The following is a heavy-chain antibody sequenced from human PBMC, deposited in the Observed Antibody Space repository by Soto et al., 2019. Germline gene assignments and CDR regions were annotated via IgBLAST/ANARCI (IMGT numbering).Heavy chain of an antibody. V-gene: IGHV1-69*02. CDR2: IIPILGIA. CDR1: GGTFSSYT. D-gene: IGHD1-26*01. J-gene: IGHJ5*02. Sequence: QVQLVQSGAAVKKPGSSVKVSCKASGGTFSSYTISWVRQAPGQGLEWMGRIIPILGIANYAQKFQGRVTITADKSTSTAYMELSSLRSEDTAVYYCARGGWGRAYSWFDPWGQGTLVTVSS. CDR3: ARGGWGRAYSWFDP.